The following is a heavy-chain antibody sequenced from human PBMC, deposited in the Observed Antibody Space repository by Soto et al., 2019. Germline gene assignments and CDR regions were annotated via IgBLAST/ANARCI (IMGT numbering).Heavy chain of an antibody. D-gene: IGHD6-19*01. CDR3: AKARDPQWVRLPFDY. CDR1: GFFFSSYT. V-gene: IGHV3-23*01. Sequence: EVQLLESGGGLVQPGGSLRLSCVGSGFFFSSYTMTWVRQAPGKGLEWVSSFSATSENTYYADYVRGRFTISRDNSKNTLFLQMNSLTAEVTVMYYCAKARDPQWVRLPFDYWGQGILVIVSS. J-gene: IGHJ4*02. CDR2: FSATSENT.